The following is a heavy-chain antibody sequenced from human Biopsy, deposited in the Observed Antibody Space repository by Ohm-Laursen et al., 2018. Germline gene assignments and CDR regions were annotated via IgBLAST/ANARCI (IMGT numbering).Heavy chain of an antibody. D-gene: IGHD3-3*01. Sequence: ASVKVSCKASGYTFTGYYMHWVRQAPGQGLEWMGWINPNSGGTNYAQKFQGRVTMTRDTSISTTYMELRRLTSDDTAVFYCARELGDFWGGRQFDFWGQGTLVTVSS. J-gene: IGHJ5*01. CDR1: GYTFTGYY. V-gene: IGHV1-2*02. CDR2: INPNSGGT. CDR3: ARELGDFWGGRQFDF.